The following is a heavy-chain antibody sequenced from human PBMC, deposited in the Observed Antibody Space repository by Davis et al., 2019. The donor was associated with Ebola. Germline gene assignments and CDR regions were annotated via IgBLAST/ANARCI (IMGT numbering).Heavy chain of an antibody. D-gene: IGHD6-6*01. CDR1: GDGSISSSNDY. V-gene: IGHV4-39*01. CDR3: ARQLYTGSSADWFDP. CDR2: MYYSGSA. Sequence: SETLSLTCTVSGDGSISSSNDYWGWIRQSPGKGLEWIGSMYYSGSAFYNPSLKSRVTISLDTSKNQFSLKLTSVSAADTAVYYCARQLYTGSSADWFDPWGQGTLVTVSS. J-gene: IGHJ5*02.